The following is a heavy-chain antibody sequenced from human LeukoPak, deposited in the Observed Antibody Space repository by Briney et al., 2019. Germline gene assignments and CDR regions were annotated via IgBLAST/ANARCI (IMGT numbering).Heavy chain of an antibody. V-gene: IGHV3-23*01. J-gene: IGHJ4*02. CDR2: ISGSGGST. CDR1: GFTFSSYA. CDR3: AKPVLWDVDTAMVPLLFDY. Sequence: GGSLRLSCAASGFTFSSYAMSWVRQAPGKGLEWVSAISGSGGSTYYADSVKGRFTISRDNSKNTLYLQMNSLRAEDTAVSYCAKPVLWDVDTAMVPLLFDYWGQGTLVTVSS. D-gene: IGHD5-18*01.